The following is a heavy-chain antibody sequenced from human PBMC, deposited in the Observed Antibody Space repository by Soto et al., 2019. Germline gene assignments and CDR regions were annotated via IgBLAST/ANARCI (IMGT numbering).Heavy chain of an antibody. J-gene: IGHJ3*02. CDR1: GFTFSSYA. CDR2: ISGSGGST. CDR3: AKDGYYDFWSGYYNPDAFDI. Sequence: EVQLLESGGGLVQPGGSLRLSCAASGFTFSSYAMSWVRQAPGKGLEWVSAISGSGGSTYYADSVKGRFTISRDNSKNTLYLQMNSLRAEDTAVYYCAKDGYYDFWSGYYNPDAFDIWGQGTMVTGSS. V-gene: IGHV3-23*01. D-gene: IGHD3-3*01.